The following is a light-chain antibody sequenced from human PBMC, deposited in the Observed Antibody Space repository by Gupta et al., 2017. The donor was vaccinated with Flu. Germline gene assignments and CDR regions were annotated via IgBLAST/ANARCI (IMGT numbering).Light chain of an antibody. V-gene: IGKV3-15*01. CDR3: QQYNNWPPWT. Sequence: ETVMTQSPATLSASPGERVTLSCRASQRVSSKLAWYQQKPGQAPRLLIYDASTRATGIPARFSGSGSGTDFTLTISGLQSEDFAVYYCQQYNNWPPWTFGQGTKVEIK. J-gene: IGKJ1*01. CDR2: DAS. CDR1: QRVSSK.